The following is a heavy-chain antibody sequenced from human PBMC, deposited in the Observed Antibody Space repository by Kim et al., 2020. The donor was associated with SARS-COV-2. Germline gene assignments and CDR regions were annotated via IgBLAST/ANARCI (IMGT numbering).Heavy chain of an antibody. J-gene: IGHJ4*02. D-gene: IGHD4-17*01. Sequence: SETLSLTCTVSGGSISSSSYYWGWIRQPPGKGLEWIGSIYYSGSTYYNPSLKSRVTISVDTSKNQFSLKLSSVTAADTAVYYCARHSTTVVTPANFDYWGQGTLVTVSS. CDR2: IYYSGST. CDR3: ARHSTTVVTPANFDY. CDR1: GGSISSSSYY. V-gene: IGHV4-39*01.